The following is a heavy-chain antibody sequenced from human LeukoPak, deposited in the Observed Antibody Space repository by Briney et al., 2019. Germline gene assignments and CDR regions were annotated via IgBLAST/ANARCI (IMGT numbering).Heavy chain of an antibody. CDR2: INPNSGGT. V-gene: IGHV1-2*02. Sequence: ASVKVSCKASGYTFTGYYMHWVRQAPGQGLEWMVWINPNSGGTNYAQTFQGGVTMTRDTSIGTAYMELSRLRSDDTAVYYCARGSFLYYDSSGAKPFDYWGQGTLVTVSS. CDR3: ARGSFLYYDSSGAKPFDY. CDR1: GYTFTGYY. D-gene: IGHD3-22*01. J-gene: IGHJ4*02.